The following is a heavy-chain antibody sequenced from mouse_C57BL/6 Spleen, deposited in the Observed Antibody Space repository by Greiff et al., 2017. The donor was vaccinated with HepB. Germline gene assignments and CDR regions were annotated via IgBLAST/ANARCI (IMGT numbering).Heavy chain of an antibody. Sequence: VKLQESGAELVRPGASVKLSCKASGYTFTDYYINWVKQRPGQGLEWIARIYPGSGNTYYNEKFKGKATLTAEKSSSTAYMQLSSLTSEDSAVYFCARGYPYAMDYWGQGTSVTVSS. CDR1: GYTFTDYY. V-gene: IGHV1-76*01. D-gene: IGHD2-14*01. J-gene: IGHJ4*01. CDR2: IYPGSGNT. CDR3: ARGYPYAMDY.